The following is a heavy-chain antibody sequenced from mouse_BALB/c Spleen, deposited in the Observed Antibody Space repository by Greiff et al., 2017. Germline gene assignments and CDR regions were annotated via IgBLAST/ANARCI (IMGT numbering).Heavy chain of an antibody. CDR1: GYTFTDYE. J-gene: IGHJ2*01. CDR3: TKGHYYGSSYFDY. D-gene: IGHD1-1*01. CDR2: IDPETGGT. Sequence: QVQLQQSGAELVRPGASVKLSCKALGYTFTDYEMHWVKQTPVHGLEWIGAIDPETGGTAYNQKFKGKATLTADKSSSTAYMELRSLTSEDSAVYYCTKGHYYGSSYFDYWGQGTTLTVSS. V-gene: IGHV1-15*01.